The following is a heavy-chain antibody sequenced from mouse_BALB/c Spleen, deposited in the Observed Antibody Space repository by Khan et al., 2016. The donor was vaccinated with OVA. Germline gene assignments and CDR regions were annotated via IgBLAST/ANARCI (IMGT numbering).Heavy chain of an antibody. J-gene: IGHJ4*01. CDR2: IWSDGST. CDR3: ARQPYKHYNIMDY. Sequence: VELVQSGPGLVAPSQSLSITCTISGFSLTNYGVHWVRPPPGKGLEWLVVIWSDGSTTYNSALKSSLTISKENSESQVFLKRNSLQTDDKAMYFCARQPYKHYNIMDYGGQGKSGTVAA. V-gene: IGHV2-6-1*01. D-gene: IGHD2-10*01. CDR1: GFSLTNYG.